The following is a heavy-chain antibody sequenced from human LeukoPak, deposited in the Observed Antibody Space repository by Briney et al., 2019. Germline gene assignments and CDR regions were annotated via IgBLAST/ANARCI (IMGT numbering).Heavy chain of an antibody. CDR1: GGSISSDY. CDR3: ARSQDSSSSGPYYYYGMDV. V-gene: IGHV4-59*08. D-gene: IGHD6-6*01. Sequence: SETLSLTCTVSGGSISSDYWSWIRQPPGKGLEWIGYIYYSGSTNYNPSLKSRVTISVDTSKNQFSLKLSSVTAADTAVYYCARSQDSSSSGPYYYYGMDVWGQGTTVTVSS. CDR2: IYYSGST. J-gene: IGHJ6*02.